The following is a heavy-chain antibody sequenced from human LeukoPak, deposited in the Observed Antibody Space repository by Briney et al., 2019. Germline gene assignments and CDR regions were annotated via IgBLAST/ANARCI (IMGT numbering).Heavy chain of an antibody. J-gene: IGHJ3*02. V-gene: IGHV6-1*01. D-gene: IGHD7-27*01. CDR2: TYYRSKWCN. CDR1: GDSVSTNSAT. Sequence: SQTLSLTCAISGDSVSTNSATWNWIRQSPSRGLEWLGRTYYRSKWCNDYAVSVKSRITINPDTSKNQFSLQPNSVTPEDTAVYYCARDQGLGRYAFDIWGQGTMVTVSS. CDR3: ARDQGLGRYAFDI.